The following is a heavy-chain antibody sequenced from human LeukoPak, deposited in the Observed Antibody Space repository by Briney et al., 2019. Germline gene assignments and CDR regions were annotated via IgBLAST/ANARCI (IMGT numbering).Heavy chain of an antibody. CDR3: ARGLYGGSSDFADY. J-gene: IGHJ4*02. CDR2: INSDGSTT. D-gene: IGHD4-23*01. Sequence: GGSLRLSCAASGFTFSNYWMHWVRQAPGKGLVWVSRINSDGSTTTYADSVQGRFTISRDNAKNTLYLQMNSLRAEDTAVYYCARGLYGGSSDFADYWGQGTLVTVSS. CDR1: GFTFSNYW. V-gene: IGHV3-74*01.